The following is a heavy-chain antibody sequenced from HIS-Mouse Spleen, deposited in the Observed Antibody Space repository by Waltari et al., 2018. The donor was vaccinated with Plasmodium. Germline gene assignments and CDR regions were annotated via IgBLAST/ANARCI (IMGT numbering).Heavy chain of an antibody. V-gene: IGHV1-2*02. J-gene: IGHJ4*02. CDR2: INPNGGGT. D-gene: IGHD5-18*01. Sequence: QVQLVQSGAEVKKPGASVKVSCKASGYTFTGYYMHWVRQPPGKGLEWMGWINPNGGGTNYAKKFQGRVTMTRDTSISTAYMELSRLRSDETAVYYWAREVGYSYGYGHYFDYWGQGTLVTVSS. CDR1: GYTFTGYY. CDR3: AREVGYSYGYGHYFDY.